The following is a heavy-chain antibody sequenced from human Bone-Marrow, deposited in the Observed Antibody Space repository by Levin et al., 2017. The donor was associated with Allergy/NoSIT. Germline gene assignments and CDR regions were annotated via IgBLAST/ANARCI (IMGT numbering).Heavy chain of an antibody. J-gene: IGHJ4*02. CDR1: GFTFSSYG. CDR3: ATGYYGSGSDFDY. V-gene: IGHV3-33*01. Sequence: LSLTCAASGFTFSSYGMQWVRQAPGKGLEWVAGIWYDGSNKYYADSVKGRFTISRDNSKNTLYLQMNSLRAEDTAVYYCATGYYGSGSDFDYWGQGTLVTVSS. CDR2: IWYDGSNK. D-gene: IGHD3-10*01.